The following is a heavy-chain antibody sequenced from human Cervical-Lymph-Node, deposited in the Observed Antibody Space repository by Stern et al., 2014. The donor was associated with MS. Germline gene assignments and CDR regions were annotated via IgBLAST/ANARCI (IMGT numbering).Heavy chain of an antibody. Sequence: MQLVESGSEVTKPGSSAKVSCKASGDTFSSLDIGWVRQAPGQGPEWMGGATPLFGTANYAQNFQGRVTFSADDSTSTTYMELSSLRSEDTAVYYCARHQAGIAADWGQGTLVTVSS. J-gene: IGHJ4*02. CDR3: ARHQAGIAAD. CDR2: ATPLFGTA. CDR1: GDTFSSLD. D-gene: IGHD6-13*01. V-gene: IGHV1-69*01.